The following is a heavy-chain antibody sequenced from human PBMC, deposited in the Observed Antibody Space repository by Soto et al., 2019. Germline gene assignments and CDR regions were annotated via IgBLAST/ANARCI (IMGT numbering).Heavy chain of an antibody. CDR1: GGSISSYY. CDR2: IYYSGST. CDR3: ARAYCGGDCYTTRVEWFNP. V-gene: IGHV4-59*01. J-gene: IGHJ5*02. Sequence: PSETLSLTCTVSGGSISSYYWSWIRQPPGKGLEWIGYIYYSGSTNYNPSLKGRVTISVDTSKNQFSLKLSSVTAADTAVYYCARAYCGGDCYTTRVEWFNPWGQGTLVTVSS. D-gene: IGHD2-21*02.